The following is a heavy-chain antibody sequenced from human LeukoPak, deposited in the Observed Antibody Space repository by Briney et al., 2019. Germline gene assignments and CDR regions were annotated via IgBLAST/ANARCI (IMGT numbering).Heavy chain of an antibody. CDR3: ARDKGSYDSDF. CDR2: ISSSSSYI. Sequence: PGGSLRLSCAASGFTFSSYTMNWLRQAPGKGLEWVSSISSSSSYIYYADSVKGRFTISRDNAKNSLYLQMNSPRAEDTAVYYCARDKGSYDSDFWGQGTLVTVSS. J-gene: IGHJ4*02. CDR1: GFTFSSYT. V-gene: IGHV3-21*01. D-gene: IGHD5-18*01.